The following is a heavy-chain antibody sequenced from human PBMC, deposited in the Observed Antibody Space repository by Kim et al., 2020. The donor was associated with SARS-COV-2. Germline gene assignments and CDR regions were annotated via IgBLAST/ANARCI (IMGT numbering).Heavy chain of an antibody. CDR1: GFTFSSYA. V-gene: IGHV3-30-3*01. Sequence: GGSLRLSCAASGFTFSSYALHWVRQAPDKGLEWVAVTSSDGSNKYYGDSVKGRFTISRDNSNSTLYLQMNSLRPEDTAVYYCAKVARGGWSYAFDIWGQGTMVTVSS. J-gene: IGHJ3*02. CDR2: TSSDGSNK. CDR3: AKVARGGWSYAFDI. D-gene: IGHD2-15*01.